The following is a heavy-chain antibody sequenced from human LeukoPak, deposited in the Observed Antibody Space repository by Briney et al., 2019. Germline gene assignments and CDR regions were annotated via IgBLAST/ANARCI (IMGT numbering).Heavy chain of an antibody. V-gene: IGHV3-21*01. CDR3: ARAPTTVAYMDV. J-gene: IGHJ6*03. CDR1: GFTFSTYS. CDR2: ISSSSSYI. D-gene: IGHD4-23*01. Sequence: PGGSLRLSCAASGFTFSTYSMNWVRQAPGKGLEWVSSISSSSSYIYYADSVKGRFTISRDNAKNSLYLQMNSLRAEDTAVYYCARAPTTVAYMDVWGKGTTVTISS.